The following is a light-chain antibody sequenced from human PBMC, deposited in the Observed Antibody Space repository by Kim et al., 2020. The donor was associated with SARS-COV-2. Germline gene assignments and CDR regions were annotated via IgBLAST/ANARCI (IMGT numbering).Light chain of an antibody. Sequence: VSPGTTATITCAGDKLGDEYACWYQQKPGQSPVLVIYQDSKRPSGIPGRFSGSSSGNTATLTISGTQAMDEADYYCQAWDSSTSVVFGGGTQLTVL. CDR3: QAWDSSTSVV. J-gene: IGLJ2*01. CDR2: QDS. CDR1: KLGDEY. V-gene: IGLV3-1*01.